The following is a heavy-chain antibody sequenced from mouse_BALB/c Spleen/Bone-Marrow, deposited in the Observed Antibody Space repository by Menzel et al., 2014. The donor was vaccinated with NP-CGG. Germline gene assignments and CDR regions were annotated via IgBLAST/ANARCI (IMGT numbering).Heavy chain of an antibody. CDR2: VNPRSGYA. Sequence: VKLVESAELASPGASVKMSCKASGYTFTDYTIQWVKQRPGQGLKWIGYVNPRSGYANYNQKFKDKATLTADKSSSTAFMQLSSLTSEDSAVYYCARPKGFALDYWGQGTALTVSS. CDR1: GYTFTDYT. CDR3: ARPKGFALDY. J-gene: IGHJ2*01. V-gene: IGHV1-4*01.